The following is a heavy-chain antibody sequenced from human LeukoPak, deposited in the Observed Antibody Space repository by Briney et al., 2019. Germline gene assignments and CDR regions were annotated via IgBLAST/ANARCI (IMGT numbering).Heavy chain of an antibody. CDR3: AKGPAATDF. D-gene: IGHD6-13*01. Sequence: GGSLGLSCAASGFTGSNNYVSWVRQAPGKGLEWVSAISGSGGSTYYADSVKGRFTISRDNSKNTLYLQMNSLRAEDTAVYYCAKGPAATDFWGQGTLVTVSS. V-gene: IGHV3-23*01. CDR1: GFTGSNNY. CDR2: ISGSGGST. J-gene: IGHJ4*02.